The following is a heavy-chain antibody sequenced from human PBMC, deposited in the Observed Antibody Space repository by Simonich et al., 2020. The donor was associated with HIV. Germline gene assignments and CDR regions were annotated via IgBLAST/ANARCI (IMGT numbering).Heavy chain of an antibody. Sequence: QVQLQDSGPGLVKPSETLSLTCDVSNYSTSSLYYWGWIRQSPGKGLEWIGSVYHSGSTYSNPSLRSRLTISLNTSKNQFSLRFTSVTAADTAVYYCARRQGNWKVNWFDPWGQGTLVTVSS. D-gene: IGHD1-1*01. CDR3: ARRQGNWKVNWFDP. J-gene: IGHJ5*02. CDR1: NYSTSSLYY. CDR2: VYHSGST. V-gene: IGHV4-38-2*01.